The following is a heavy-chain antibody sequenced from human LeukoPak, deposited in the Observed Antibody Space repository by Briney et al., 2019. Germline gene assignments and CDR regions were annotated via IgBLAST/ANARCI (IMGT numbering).Heavy chain of an antibody. J-gene: IGHJ6*03. V-gene: IGHV3-23*01. D-gene: IGHD3-22*01. Sequence: PGGSLRLSCAASGFTFSSYSMNWVRQAPGKGLEWVSAISGSGGSTYYADSVKGRFTISRDNSKNTLYLQMNSLRAEDTAVYYCAKQGFYDSSGYYYYYYMDVWGKGTTVTVSS. CDR1: GFTFSSYS. CDR3: AKQGFYDSSGYYYYYYMDV. CDR2: ISGSGGST.